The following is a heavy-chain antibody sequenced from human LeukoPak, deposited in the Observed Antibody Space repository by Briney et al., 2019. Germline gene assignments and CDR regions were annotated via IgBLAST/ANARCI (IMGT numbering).Heavy chain of an antibody. CDR3: ARERDSSSDYFDY. V-gene: IGHV1-69*13. CDR2: IIPIFGTA. CDR1: GGTFSSYA. J-gene: IGHJ4*02. D-gene: IGHD6-6*01. Sequence: ASVKVSCKASGGTFSSYAISWVRQAPGQGLEWMGGIIPIFGTANYAQKFQGRVTITADESTSTAYMELSSPRSEDTAVYYCARERDSSSDYFDYWGQGTLVTVSS.